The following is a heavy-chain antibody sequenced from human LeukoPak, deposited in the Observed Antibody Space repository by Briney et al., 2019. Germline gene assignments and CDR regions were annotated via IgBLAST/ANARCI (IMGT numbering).Heavy chain of an antibody. CDR2: INPNSGGT. D-gene: IGHD4-17*01. J-gene: IGHJ5*02. CDR3: ASELPPYYGDYVKFQFGP. Sequence: ASVKVSCKASGHTFTGYYMHWVRQAPGQGLEWMGWINPNSGGTNYAQKFQGRVTMTRDTSISTAYMELSRLRSDDTAVYYCASELPPYYGDYVKFQFGPWGQGTLVTVSS. V-gene: IGHV1-2*02. CDR1: GHTFTGYY.